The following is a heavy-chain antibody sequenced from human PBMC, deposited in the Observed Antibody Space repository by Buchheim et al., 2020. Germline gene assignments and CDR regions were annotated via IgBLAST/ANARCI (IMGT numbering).Heavy chain of an antibody. CDR3: VRDYGYYYAMDV. D-gene: IGHD4-17*01. CDR1: GFVFSDYW. V-gene: IGHV3-7*01. J-gene: IGHJ6*02. Sequence: VHLVESGGGLVQPGGSLRLSCAASGFVFSDYWMSWVRQAPGKGLEWVANIKRDGSEKNYVDSVRGRFTISRDNAKHSLYRQMNSLRADDTAVYYCVRDYGYYYAMDVWGQGTT. CDR2: IKRDGSEK.